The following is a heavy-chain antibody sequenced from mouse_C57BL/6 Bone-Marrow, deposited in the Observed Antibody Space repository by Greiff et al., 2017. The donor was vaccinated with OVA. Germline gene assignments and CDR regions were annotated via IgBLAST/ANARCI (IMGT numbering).Heavy chain of an antibody. D-gene: IGHD1-1*01. J-gene: IGHJ2*01. Sequence: EVQLQQSGPELVKPGASVKISCKASGYTFTDYYMNWVKQSHGKSLEWIGDINPNNGGTSYNQKFKGKATLTVDKSSSTAYMELRSLTSEDSAVSYCAREDYVRDYFDYWGQGTTLTVSS. CDR2: INPNNGGT. CDR3: AREDYVRDYFDY. V-gene: IGHV1-26*01. CDR1: GYTFTDYY.